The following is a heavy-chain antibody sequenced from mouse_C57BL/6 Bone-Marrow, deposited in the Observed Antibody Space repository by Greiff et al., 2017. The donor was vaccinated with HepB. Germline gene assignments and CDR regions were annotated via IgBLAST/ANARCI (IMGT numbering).Heavy chain of an antibody. J-gene: IGHJ4*01. Sequence: QVQLQQPGAELVMPGASVKLSCKASGYTFTSYWMHWVKQRPGQGLEWIGEIDPSDSYTNYNQKFKGKSTLTVDKSSSTAYMQLSSLTSEDSAVYYCAREYPYSNYESYYYAMDYWGQGTSVTVSS. CDR1: GYTFTSYW. CDR3: AREYPYSNYESYYYAMDY. D-gene: IGHD2-5*01. CDR2: IDPSDSYT. V-gene: IGHV1-69*01.